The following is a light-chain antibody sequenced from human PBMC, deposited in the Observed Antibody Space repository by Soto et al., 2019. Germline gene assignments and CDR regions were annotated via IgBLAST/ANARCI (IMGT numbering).Light chain of an antibody. CDR1: SSDVGGYNY. J-gene: IGLJ1*01. Sequence: QSALTQPRSVSGSPGQSVTISCTGTSSDVGGYNYVSWYQQHPGKAPKLMISDVSKRPSGVPDRFSGSKSGNTASLTISGLQAEDEADYYCCPYAGSYSYVFGTGTKLTVL. V-gene: IGLV2-11*01. CDR2: DVS. CDR3: CPYAGSYSYV.